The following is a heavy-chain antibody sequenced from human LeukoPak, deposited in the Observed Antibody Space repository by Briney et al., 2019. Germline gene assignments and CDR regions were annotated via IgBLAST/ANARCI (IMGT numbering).Heavy chain of an antibody. V-gene: IGHV3-9*01. Sequence: GGSLRLSCAASGFTFDDYAMHWVRQAPGKGLEWVSGISWNSGSIGYADSVKGRFTISRDNAKNSLYLQMNSLRAEDTAVYYCAKANDDFWSGYYTGAGDAFDIWGQGTMVTVSS. J-gene: IGHJ3*02. D-gene: IGHD3-3*01. CDR1: GFTFDDYA. CDR3: AKANDDFWSGYYTGAGDAFDI. CDR2: ISWNSGSI.